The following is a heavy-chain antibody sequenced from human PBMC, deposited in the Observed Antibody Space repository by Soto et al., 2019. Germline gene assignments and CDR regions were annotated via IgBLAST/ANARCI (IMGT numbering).Heavy chain of an antibody. CDR1: GFTFSDYW. J-gene: IGHJ4*02. CDR3: ARDKFSGTYYVRGVTYYFDF. V-gene: IGHV3-7*03. CDR2: IKQDESEK. D-gene: IGHD1-26*01. Sequence: EVQLVESGGGLVQPGGSLRLSCAASGFTFSDYWLRWVRQAPGKGLEWVANIKQDESEKNYVDSVKGRFTISRDNAKNSLYLQMNSLTGEDTALYFCARDKFSGTYYVRGVTYYFDFWGPGTLVTVSS.